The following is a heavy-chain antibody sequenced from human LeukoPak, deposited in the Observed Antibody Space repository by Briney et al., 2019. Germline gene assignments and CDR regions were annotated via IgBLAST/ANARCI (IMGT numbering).Heavy chain of an antibody. D-gene: IGHD5-12*01. CDR1: GGSLSDYY. V-gene: IGHV4-34*01. Sequence: SETLSLPCAVYGGSLSDYYWSWIRQPPGKGLEWIGEINHSGSTNYNPSLKSRVTISVDTSKNQFSLKLSSVTAADTAVYYCARVRFRGLRFVFDYWGQGTLVTVSS. CDR3: ARVRFRGLRFVFDY. CDR2: INHSGST. J-gene: IGHJ4*02.